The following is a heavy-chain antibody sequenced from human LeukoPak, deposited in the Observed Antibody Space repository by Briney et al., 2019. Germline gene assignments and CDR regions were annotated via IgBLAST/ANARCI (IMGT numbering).Heavy chain of an antibody. Sequence: PGGSLRLSCAASGFTFSSYAMSWVRQAPGKGLEWVSGISGSGGSTYYADSVKGRFTISRDNSKNTLYVQMNSLRAEDTAVYYCAIPIREYSYGYRDYWGQGTLVTVSS. CDR3: AIPIREYSYGYRDY. V-gene: IGHV3-23*01. CDR2: ISGSGGST. D-gene: IGHD5-18*01. CDR1: GFTFSSYA. J-gene: IGHJ4*02.